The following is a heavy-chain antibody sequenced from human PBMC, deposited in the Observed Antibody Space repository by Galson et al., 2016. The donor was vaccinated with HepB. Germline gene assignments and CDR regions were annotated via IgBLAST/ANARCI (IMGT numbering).Heavy chain of an antibody. D-gene: IGHD3-16*01. CDR1: GYSFSNSW. J-gene: IGHJ3*02. CDR3: ARPYGGYSGVAFDS. Sequence: QSGAEVKKPGESLRISCKGSGYSFSNSWIGWVRQMPGKGLEWMGIIYPGDSDTRYSPSFQGQVTFSVDKSISTAYLHWSRLKASDSGMYYCARPYGGYSGVAFDSWGRGTMVTVSS. CDR2: IYPGDSDT. V-gene: IGHV5-51*01.